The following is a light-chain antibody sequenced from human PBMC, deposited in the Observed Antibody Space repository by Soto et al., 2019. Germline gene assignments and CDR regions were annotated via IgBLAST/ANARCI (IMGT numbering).Light chain of an antibody. CDR1: SSDVGGYKY. CDR3: SAYTSSSSHV. V-gene: IGLV2-14*01. J-gene: IGLJ1*01. Sequence: QSALTQPASVSGSPGQSITISCTGTSSDVGGYKYVSWYQQHPGKAPKLLIYTVSNRPSGVSNRFSGYKSGNTASLTISGLQAEDEADYYCSAYTSSSSHVFGTGAKLPVL. CDR2: TVS.